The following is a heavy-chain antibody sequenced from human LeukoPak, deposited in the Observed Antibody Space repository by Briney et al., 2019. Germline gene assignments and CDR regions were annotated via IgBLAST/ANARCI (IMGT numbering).Heavy chain of an antibody. CDR1: GYTFTTYY. V-gene: IGHV1-46*01. D-gene: IGHD5-24*01. CDR2: INPSGGST. J-gene: IGHJ5*02. Sequence: ASVKVSCKAFGYTFTTYYIHWVRQAPGQGLEWMGFINPSGGSTSYAQKFQGRVTMTRDTSTSTVYMELSSLRSEDTAVYYCARVRRESVELDPWGQGTLVTVSS. CDR3: ARVRRESVELDP.